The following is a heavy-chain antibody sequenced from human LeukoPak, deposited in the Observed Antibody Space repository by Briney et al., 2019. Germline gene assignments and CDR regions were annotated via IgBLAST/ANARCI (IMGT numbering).Heavy chain of an antibody. V-gene: IGHV4-59*08. CDR2: ISNSGST. Sequence: PWETLTLTCTVSGASISSYSWHSIRQPPGKGLEWIGYISNSGSTNYNPSLKSRVTISVDTSKNQFSLTLSSVTAADTAVYYCARRGDFEYWGQGTLGPVSS. CDR1: GASISSYS. CDR3: ARRGDFEY. J-gene: IGHJ4*02.